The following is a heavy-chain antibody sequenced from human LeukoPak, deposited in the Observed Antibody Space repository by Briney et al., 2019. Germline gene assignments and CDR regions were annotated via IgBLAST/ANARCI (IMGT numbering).Heavy chain of an antibody. Sequence: ASVKVSCKVSGYTLTELSMHWVRQAPGKGLEWMGGITPIFGTGNYAQKFQGRVTITADKSTSTAYMELSSLRSEDTAVYYCARGVRGYYDSSGYYYDYGGQGTLVTVSS. CDR2: ITPIFGTG. CDR1: GYTLTELS. J-gene: IGHJ4*02. CDR3: ARGVRGYYDSSGYYYDY. D-gene: IGHD3-22*01. V-gene: IGHV1-69*06.